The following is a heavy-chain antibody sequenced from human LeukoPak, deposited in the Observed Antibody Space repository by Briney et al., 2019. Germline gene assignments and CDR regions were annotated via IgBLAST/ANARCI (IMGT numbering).Heavy chain of an antibody. J-gene: IGHJ4*02. CDR2: IYSGGTT. Sequence: GGSLRLSCAASGFTVSSNYMNWVRQAPGKGLEWVSVIYSGGTTFYADSVKGRFTISRDDSKNTLYLQMNSLRADDTAVYYCAKGTYIYGNYPPDYWGQGTLVTVSS. D-gene: IGHD5-18*01. CDR1: GFTVSSNY. V-gene: IGHV3-53*01. CDR3: AKGTYIYGNYPPDY.